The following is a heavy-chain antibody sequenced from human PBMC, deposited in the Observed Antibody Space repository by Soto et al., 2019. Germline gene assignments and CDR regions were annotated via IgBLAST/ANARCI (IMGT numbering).Heavy chain of an antibody. Sequence: HPGGSLRLSCVTYGLTFTDYWMSWVRQAPGKGLEWVANIKQDESEKNYLDSVKGRFTISRDNSKNTLYLQMNSLRAEETAVYYCAKDVVVGATTGLGDYYYYYGMDVWGQGTTVTVSS. CDR2: IKQDESEK. J-gene: IGHJ6*02. CDR1: GLTFTDYW. CDR3: AKDVVVGATTGLGDYYYYYGMDV. D-gene: IGHD1-26*01. V-gene: IGHV3-7*01.